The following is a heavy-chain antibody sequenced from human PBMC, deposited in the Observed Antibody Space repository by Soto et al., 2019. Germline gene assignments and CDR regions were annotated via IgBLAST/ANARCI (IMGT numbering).Heavy chain of an antibody. CDR3: AGGTAFVLPLEY. CDR1: GGSFSSHA. J-gene: IGHJ4*02. CDR2: IIPIIDTP. V-gene: IGHV1-69*01. D-gene: IGHD2-8*01. Sequence: QVQLVQSGAEVKKPGSSVKVSCKASGGSFSSHAINWVRQAPGQGLEWMGGIIPIIDTPKYAQKFQGRVAINADASTYTAYMEVRSLRSDDTAVDDSAGGTAFVLPLEYGGQGPMVTVSS.